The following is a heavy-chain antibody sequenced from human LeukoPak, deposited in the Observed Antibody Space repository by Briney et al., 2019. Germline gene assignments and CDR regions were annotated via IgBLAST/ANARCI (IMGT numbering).Heavy chain of an antibody. D-gene: IGHD2-2*01. CDR1: GGSFSGYY. J-gene: IGHJ4*02. V-gene: IGHV4-34*01. CDR3: AILGYCSSTSCHHSDY. CDR2: INHSGST. Sequence: SETLSLTCAVYGGSFSGYYWSRIRQPPGKGLEWIGEINHSGSTNYNPSLKSRVTISVDTSKNQFSLKLSSVTAADTAVYYCAILGYCSSTSCHHSDYWGQGTLVTVSS.